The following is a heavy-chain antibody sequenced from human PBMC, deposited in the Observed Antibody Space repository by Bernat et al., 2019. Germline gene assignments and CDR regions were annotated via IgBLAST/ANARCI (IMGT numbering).Heavy chain of an antibody. CDR2: INHSGST. Sequence: QVQLQQWGAGLLKPSETLSLTCAVYGGSVSGYYWSWIRQPPGKGLEWIGEINHSGSTNYNPSLKSRVTISVDTSKNQFSLKLSSVTAADTAVYYCARYSEWLRLTDWGQGTLVTVSS. D-gene: IGHD5-12*01. J-gene: IGHJ4*02. V-gene: IGHV4-34*01. CDR1: GGSVSGYY. CDR3: ARYSEWLRLTD.